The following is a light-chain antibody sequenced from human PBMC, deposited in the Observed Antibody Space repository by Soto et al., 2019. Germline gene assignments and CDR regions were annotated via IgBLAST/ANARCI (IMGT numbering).Light chain of an antibody. CDR1: SSNIGSRT. V-gene: IGLV1-44*01. J-gene: IGLJ3*02. CDR2: NNS. Sequence: QSALTQPPSPSGTPGQRVSISYSGNSSNIGSRTIHWYQQLPITAPKLLICNNSQRPSGVPDRFSGSKSGTSASLAISGLQSEDEADYYCEAWDDSLNDWVFGGGTKLTVL. CDR3: EAWDDSLNDWV.